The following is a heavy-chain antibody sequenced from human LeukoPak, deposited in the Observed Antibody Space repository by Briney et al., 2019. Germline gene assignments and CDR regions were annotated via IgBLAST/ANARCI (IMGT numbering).Heavy chain of an antibody. D-gene: IGHD6-19*01. CDR2: IYYSGIT. CDR3: ARVVAGEWLVFDY. CDR1: GGSISSSSYY. Sequence: SETLSLTCTVSGGSISSSSYYWDWIRQPPGKGLEWIGSIYYSGITYYNPSLKSRVTISVDTSKNQFSLKLSSMTAADTAVYYCARVVAGEWLVFDYWGQGTLVTVSS. J-gene: IGHJ4*02. V-gene: IGHV4-39*07.